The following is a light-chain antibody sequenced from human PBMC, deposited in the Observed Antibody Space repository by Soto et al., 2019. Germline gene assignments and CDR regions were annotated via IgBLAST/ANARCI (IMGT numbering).Light chain of an antibody. CDR2: DVS. CDR1: SSDVGSYKY. J-gene: IGLJ3*02. V-gene: IGLV2-14*01. CDR3: SSYTSRTTGV. Sequence: QSALTQPASVSGSPGQSITISCTGTSSDVGSYKYVSWFQQYPGKAPKLMIYDVSNRPSGVSNRFSGSKSGNTASLTISGLQAEDEADYYCSSYTSRTTGVFGGGTQLTVL.